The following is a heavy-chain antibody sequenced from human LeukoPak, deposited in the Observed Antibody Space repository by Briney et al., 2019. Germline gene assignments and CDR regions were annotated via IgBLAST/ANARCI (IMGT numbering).Heavy chain of an antibody. J-gene: IGHJ4*02. CDR1: GFTFSSYG. V-gene: IGHV3-23*01. Sequence: GGSLRLSCAASGFTFSSYGMSWVRQAPGKGLEWVSAISGSGGSTYYADSVKGRFTISRDNSKNTLYLQMNSLRAEDTAVYYCAKDNRPSYVAAAGHFDYWGQGTLITVSS. CDR2: ISGSGGST. D-gene: IGHD6-13*01. CDR3: AKDNRPSYVAAAGHFDY.